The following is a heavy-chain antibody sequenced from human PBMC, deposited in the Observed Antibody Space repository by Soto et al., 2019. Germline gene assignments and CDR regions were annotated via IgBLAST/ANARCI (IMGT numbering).Heavy chain of an antibody. Sequence: XSVKVSCKASGYTFTSYYMHWVRQSPGQGLEWMGIINPSGGSTSYAQKFQGRVTMTRDTSTSTVYMELSSLRSEDTAVYYCASSQPTTIFGVVIIARHYYYYYGMDVWGQGTTVTVSS. CDR3: ASSQPTTIFGVVIIARHYYYYYGMDV. V-gene: IGHV1-46*01. CDR1: GYTFTSYY. D-gene: IGHD3-3*01. J-gene: IGHJ6*02. CDR2: INPSGGST.